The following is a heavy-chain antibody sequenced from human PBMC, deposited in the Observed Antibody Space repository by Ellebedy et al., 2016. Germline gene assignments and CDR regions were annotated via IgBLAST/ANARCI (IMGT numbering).Heavy chain of an antibody. CDR3: AETYCSSTSCYYSQDNWFDP. Sequence: ASVKVSCKASGYTFSSHGISWVRQAPGQGLEWMGWISAYNGITDYAQKFQDRVTMSTDTSTRKAYMELRSLRSDDTAVYYCAETYCSSTSCYYSQDNWFDPWGQGTLVTVSS. CDR1: GYTFSSHG. J-gene: IGHJ5*02. V-gene: IGHV1-18*04. CDR2: ISAYNGIT. D-gene: IGHD2-2*01.